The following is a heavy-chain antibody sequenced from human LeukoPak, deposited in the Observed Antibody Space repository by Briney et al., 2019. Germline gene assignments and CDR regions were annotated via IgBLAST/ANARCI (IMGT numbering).Heavy chain of an antibody. D-gene: IGHD6-19*01. V-gene: IGHV5-51*01. CDR1: GYSFTNYW. J-gene: IGHJ3*02. CDR2: IYIGDSDT. Sequence: GESLKISCKGSGYSFTNYWIGWVRQMPGKGLEWMGIIYIGDSDTRYSPSFQGQVTISADKSISTAYLQWSSLKASDTAMYYCARPHSIAVDDAFDIWGQGTMVTVSS. CDR3: ARPHSIAVDDAFDI.